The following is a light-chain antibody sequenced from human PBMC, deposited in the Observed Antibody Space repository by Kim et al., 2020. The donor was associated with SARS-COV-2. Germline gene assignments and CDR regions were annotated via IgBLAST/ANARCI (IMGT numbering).Light chain of an antibody. J-gene: IGKJ4*01. Sequence: EIVLTQSPGTLSLSPGERATLSCRVSQSVSSSYLAWYQQKPGQAPRLLIYGASSRATGIPDRFSGSGSGTDFTLTISRLEPEDFAMYYCQQYGSSPLHTFGGGTKVDIK. V-gene: IGKV3-20*01. CDR3: QQYGSSPLHT. CDR1: QSVSSSY. CDR2: GAS.